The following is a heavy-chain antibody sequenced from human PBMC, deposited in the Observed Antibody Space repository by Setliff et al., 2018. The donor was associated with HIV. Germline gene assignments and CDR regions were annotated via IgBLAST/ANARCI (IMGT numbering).Heavy chain of an antibody. D-gene: IGHD2-21*02. Sequence: ASVKVSCKTSGGTLSNYVITWVRQAPGQGLEWMGMIIPMYNVPAYAQKFQGRVTITRDTSASTAYVELSSLRPEDTAVYYCASLTAIPHWGQGTLVTVSS. V-gene: IGHV1-69*04. CDR2: IIPMYNVP. CDR3: ASLTAIPH. CDR1: GGTLSNYV. J-gene: IGHJ4*02.